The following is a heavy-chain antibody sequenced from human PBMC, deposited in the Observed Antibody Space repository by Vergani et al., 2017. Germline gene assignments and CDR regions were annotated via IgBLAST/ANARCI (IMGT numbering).Heavy chain of an antibody. D-gene: IGHD5-24*01. CDR2: ISYDGSNK. Sequence: QVQLVESGGGVVQPVRSLRLSCAASGFTFSSYGMHWVRQAPGKGLEWVAVISYDGSNKYYADSVKGRFTISRDNSKNTLYLQMNSLRAEDTAVYYCAKDVVGDGYNFDYWGQGTLVTVSS. J-gene: IGHJ4*02. V-gene: IGHV3-30*18. CDR3: AKDVVGDGYNFDY. CDR1: GFTFSSYG.